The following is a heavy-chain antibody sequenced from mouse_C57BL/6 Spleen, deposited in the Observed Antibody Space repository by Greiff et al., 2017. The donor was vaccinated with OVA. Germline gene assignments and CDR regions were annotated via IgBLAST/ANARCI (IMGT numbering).Heavy chain of an antibody. V-gene: IGHV1-55*01. D-gene: IGHD1-1*01. CDR2: IYPGSGST. J-gene: IGHJ4*01. CDR3: ARHRYGSSLGYAMDY. Sequence: QVQLQQPGAELVKPGASVKMSCKASGYTFTSYWITWVKQRPGQGLEWIGDIYPGSGSTNYNEKFKSKATLTVDTSSSTAYMQLSSLTSEDSAVYYCARHRYGSSLGYAMDYWGQGTSVTVSS. CDR1: GYTFTSYW.